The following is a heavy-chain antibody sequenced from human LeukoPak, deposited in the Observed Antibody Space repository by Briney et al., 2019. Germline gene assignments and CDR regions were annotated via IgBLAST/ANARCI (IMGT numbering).Heavy chain of an antibody. CDR1: GASISKDY. V-gene: IGHV4-59*01. Sequence: SETLSLTCTVSGASISKDYWAWIRQPPGKGLEWIGYVTHSDFNKANGDITNYNPSLEIRVTTSPDTPRNQFSLKLTSMTAADTAIYYCVRASVDTGGAFDVWGQGTVVTVSS. CDR2: VTHSDFNKANGDIT. D-gene: IGHD2-8*02. CDR3: VRASVDTGGAFDV. J-gene: IGHJ3*01.